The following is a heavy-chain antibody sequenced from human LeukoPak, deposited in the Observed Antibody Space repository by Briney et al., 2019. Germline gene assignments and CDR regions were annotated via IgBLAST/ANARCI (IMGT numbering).Heavy chain of an antibody. V-gene: IGHV4-59*01. CDR3: ARQVPAANFDY. Sequence: SETLSLTCTVSGDSLSDYYWNWIRQAPGKGLEWIGYVYYSGSTNYNPSLMSRVTISVDTSKNQFSLKLSSVTAADTAVYYCARQVPAANFDYWGQGTLVTVSS. D-gene: IGHD2-2*01. J-gene: IGHJ4*02. CDR1: GDSLSDYY. CDR2: VYYSGST.